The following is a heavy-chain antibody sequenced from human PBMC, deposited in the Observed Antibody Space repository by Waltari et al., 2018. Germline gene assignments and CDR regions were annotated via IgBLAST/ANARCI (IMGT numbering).Heavy chain of an antibody. Sequence: QVQLQESGPGLVKPSETLSLTCAVSGYSISSGYYWGWIRQPPGKGLEWIGRIYHSGSTYYNPSLKSRVTISVDTSKNQFSLKLSSVTAADTAVYYCARPGDGYNYPFDYWGQGTLVTVSS. CDR1: GYSISSGYY. J-gene: IGHJ4*02. V-gene: IGHV4-38-2*01. CDR3: ARPGDGYNYPFDY. D-gene: IGHD5-12*01. CDR2: IYHSGST.